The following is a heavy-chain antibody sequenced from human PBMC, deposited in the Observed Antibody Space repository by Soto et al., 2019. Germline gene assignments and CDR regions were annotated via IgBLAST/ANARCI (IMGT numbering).Heavy chain of an antibody. Sequence: SVKVSCKASGGTFSSYAISWVRQAPGQGLEWMGGIIPIFGTANYAQKFQGRVTITADESTSTAYMELSSLRSEDTAVYYCARRSYGSSGYYYYYGMDVWGQGTTVTVSS. CDR2: IIPIFGTA. V-gene: IGHV1-69*13. D-gene: IGHD1-26*01. J-gene: IGHJ6*02. CDR3: ARRSYGSSGYYYYYGMDV. CDR1: GGTFSSYA.